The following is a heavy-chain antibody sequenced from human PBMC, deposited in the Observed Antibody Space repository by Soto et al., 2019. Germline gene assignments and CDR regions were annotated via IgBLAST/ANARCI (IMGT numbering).Heavy chain of an antibody. V-gene: IGHV4-4*07. CDR3: ARGQRFSDWFDP. CDR1: GGTISGYY. J-gene: IGHJ5*02. CDR2: IYSSGNT. D-gene: IGHD3-3*01. Sequence: PSEPLALTCSVSGGTISGYYWTWIRQPAGKGLEWIGRIYSSGNTKYNPSLQSRVTMSLDTSNNQFSLRLTSVTAADTAVYYCARGQRFSDWFDPWGKGNRVTVAS.